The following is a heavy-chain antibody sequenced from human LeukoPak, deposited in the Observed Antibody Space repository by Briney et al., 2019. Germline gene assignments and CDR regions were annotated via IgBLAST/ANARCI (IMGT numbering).Heavy chain of an antibody. V-gene: IGHV3-53*01. CDR2: IYSGSST. Sequence: PGGSLRLSCAASGFTVSSNYMSWVRQAPGKGLEWVSVIYSGSSTYYADSVKGRFTISRDNSKNTLYLQMNSLRAEDTAVYYCARERYSGSLFDYWGQGTLVTVSS. CDR1: GFTVSSNY. D-gene: IGHD1-26*01. J-gene: IGHJ4*02. CDR3: ARERYSGSLFDY.